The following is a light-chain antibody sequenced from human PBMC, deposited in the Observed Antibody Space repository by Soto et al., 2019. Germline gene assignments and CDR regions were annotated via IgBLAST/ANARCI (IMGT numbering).Light chain of an antibody. J-gene: IGKJ2*01. CDR2: GAS. V-gene: IGKV3-20*01. Sequence: EIVLTQSPGTLSLSPGERATLSCRASQSVRSNYLPWYQQKRGQPPRLLIYGASSRATGIPDRFSGSGSGTDFTLTISRLEPEDFAVYYCQHYGSSAYTFGQGTTLEIK. CDR1: QSVRSNY. CDR3: QHYGSSAYT.